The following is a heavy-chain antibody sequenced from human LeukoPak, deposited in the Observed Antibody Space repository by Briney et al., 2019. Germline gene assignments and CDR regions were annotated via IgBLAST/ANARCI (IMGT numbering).Heavy chain of an antibody. V-gene: IGHV4-39*01. CDR2: IYYCGST. Sequence: SETLSLTCTVSGGSIRSSSYCWGWIRQPPGKGLEWIGSIYYCGSTYYNPSLKSRVTISADTSKNQFSLKLSSVTAADTAVYYCATRSELYSYYYMDVWGKGTTVTISS. CDR3: ATRSELYSYYYMDV. J-gene: IGHJ6*03. D-gene: IGHD1-26*01. CDR1: GGSIRSSSYC.